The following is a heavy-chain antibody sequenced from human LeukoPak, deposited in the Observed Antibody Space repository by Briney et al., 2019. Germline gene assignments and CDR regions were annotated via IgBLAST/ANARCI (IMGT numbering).Heavy chain of an antibody. J-gene: IGHJ6*02. D-gene: IGHD2-8*01. V-gene: IGHV3-7*01. Sequence: QPGRSLRLSCAASGFTFSSYAMHWVRQAPGKGPEWVANIKVDGSEIYYVDSVKGRFTISRDNAKNSLYLQMNSLRAEDTAVYYCTRDRQGPRLYEMDIWGQGTTVTVSS. CDR1: GFTFSSYA. CDR3: TRDRQGPRLYEMDI. CDR2: IKVDGSEI.